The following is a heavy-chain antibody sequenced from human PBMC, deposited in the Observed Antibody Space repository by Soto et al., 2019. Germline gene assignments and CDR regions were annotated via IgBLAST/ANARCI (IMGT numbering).Heavy chain of an antibody. CDR3: ANGDAFDV. CDR2: IKQDGSEK. Sequence: GGSLRLSCGAFGFTFRSYWISWVRQAPGKGREWVANIKQDGSEKYYVDSVKGRFTISRDNAKNSLYLQMNSLRAEDTAVYYCANGDAFDVWGQGTLVTVSS. J-gene: IGHJ3*01. V-gene: IGHV3-7*01. CDR1: GFTFRSYW.